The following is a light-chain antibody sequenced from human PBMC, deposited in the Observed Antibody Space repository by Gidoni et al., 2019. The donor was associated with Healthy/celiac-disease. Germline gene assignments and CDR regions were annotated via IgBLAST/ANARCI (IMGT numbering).Light chain of an antibody. CDR2: LGS. J-gene: IGKJ2*01. V-gene: IGKV2-28*01. Sequence: DIVMTQSPLSLPVTPGEPASISCRSSQSLLHSNGYNYLDWYLQKPGQSPQLLIYLGSNRASGVPDRFSGSGSGTDFTLKISRVEDEDVGVYYCMQALQTPYTFXQXTKLXIK. CDR1: QSLLHSNGYNY. CDR3: MQALQTPYT.